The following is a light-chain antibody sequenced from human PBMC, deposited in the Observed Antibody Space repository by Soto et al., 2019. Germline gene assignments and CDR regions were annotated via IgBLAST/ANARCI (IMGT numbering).Light chain of an antibody. J-gene: IGLJ1*01. V-gene: IGLV2-14*01. CDR3: SSFTRSSSLYV. CDR1: SSDVGAYDY. CDR2: EVS. Sequence: QSVLTQPASVSGSPGQSITISCTGTSSDVGAYDYVSWYQHHPGKAPKLLIYEVSNRPSGVSNRFSASKSGNTASLTISGLQAEDEADYYCSSFTRSSSLYVFGTGTKLTVL.